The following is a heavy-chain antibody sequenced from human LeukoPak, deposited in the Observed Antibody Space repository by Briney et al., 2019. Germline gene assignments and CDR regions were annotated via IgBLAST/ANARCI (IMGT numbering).Heavy chain of an antibody. CDR2: IYTGGNT. CDR1: GFTFSDYG. J-gene: IGHJ4*02. D-gene: IGHD3-22*01. CDR3: ARGDDSGYYDYFDY. Sequence: GGSLRLSCAASGFTFSDYGMYWVRQAPGKGLEWVSTIYTGGNTYYAASVKGRFTISRDFSKNTVFLHMNSLRAEDTAMYYCARGDDSGYYDYFDYWGQGALVTVSS. V-gene: IGHV3-53*01.